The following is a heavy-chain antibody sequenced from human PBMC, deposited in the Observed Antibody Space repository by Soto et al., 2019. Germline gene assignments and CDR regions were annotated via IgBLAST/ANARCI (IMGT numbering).Heavy chain of an antibody. Sequence: QVQLVQSGAEVKKPGSSVKVSCKASGGTFSSYAISWVRQAPGQGLEWMGGIIPIFGTANYAQKFQGRVTITADESTSTAYMELSSLRSEDTAVYYCARDYSSGYYYDLDAFDIWGQGTMFTVSS. D-gene: IGHD3-22*01. CDR3: ARDYSSGYYYDLDAFDI. CDR1: GGTFSSYA. V-gene: IGHV1-69*01. CDR2: IIPIFGTA. J-gene: IGHJ3*02.